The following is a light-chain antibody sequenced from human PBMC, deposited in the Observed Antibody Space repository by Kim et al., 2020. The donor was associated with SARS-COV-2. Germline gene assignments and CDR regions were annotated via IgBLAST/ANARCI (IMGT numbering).Light chain of an antibody. CDR2: GAS. J-gene: IGKJ1*01. V-gene: IGKV3-20*01. CDR1: QSVNGSF. CDR3: QQYDSSAWT. Sequence: SPGEGATLSCRASQSVNGSFLAWYQQPPGQAPRLLIYGASTRATGIPDRISGSGSGTDFTLTISRLEPEDSAKYYCQQYDSSAWTFGQGTKVDIK.